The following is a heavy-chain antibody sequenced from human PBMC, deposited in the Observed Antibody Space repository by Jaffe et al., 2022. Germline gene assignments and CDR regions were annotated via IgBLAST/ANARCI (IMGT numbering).Heavy chain of an antibody. D-gene: IGHD3-10*01. Sequence: QLQLQESGPGLVKPSETLSLTCTVSGGSISSSNYYWAWIRQPPGKGLEWIASLYYRGTTYYNPSLKSRVTVSVDTSKNQFSLKLSSVTAADTAMYYCARHRELYVVQGVIGDYWGQGTLVTVSS. CDR1: GGSISSSNYY. CDR3: ARHRELYVVQGVIGDY. CDR2: LYYRGTT. V-gene: IGHV4-39*01. J-gene: IGHJ4*02.